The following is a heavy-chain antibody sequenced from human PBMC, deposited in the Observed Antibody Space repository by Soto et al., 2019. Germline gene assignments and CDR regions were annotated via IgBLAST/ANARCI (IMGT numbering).Heavy chain of an antibody. Sequence: SVKVSCKASGGTFSSYAISRVRQAPGQGLEWMGGIIPIFGTANYAQKFQGRVTITADESTSTAYMELSSLRSEDTAVYYCARASAPVGATYYYYYYGMDVWGQGTTVTVSS. CDR2: IIPIFGTA. CDR3: ARASAPVGATYYYYYYGMDV. D-gene: IGHD1-26*01. CDR1: GGTFSSYA. V-gene: IGHV1-69*13. J-gene: IGHJ6*02.